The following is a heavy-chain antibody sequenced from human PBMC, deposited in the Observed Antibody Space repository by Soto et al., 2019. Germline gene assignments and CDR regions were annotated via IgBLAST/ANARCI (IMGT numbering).Heavy chain of an antibody. CDR3: AREVAARQDYYYGMDV. CDR2: ISAYNGNT. J-gene: IGHJ6*02. CDR1: GYTFTSYG. D-gene: IGHD6-6*01. V-gene: IGHV1-18*01. Sequence: ASVKVSCKASGYTFTSYGISWVRQAPGQGLEWMGWISAYNGNTNYAQKLQGRVTMTTDTSTSTAYMELRSLRSDDTAVYYCAREVAARQDYYYGMDVWGQGTTVTVSS.